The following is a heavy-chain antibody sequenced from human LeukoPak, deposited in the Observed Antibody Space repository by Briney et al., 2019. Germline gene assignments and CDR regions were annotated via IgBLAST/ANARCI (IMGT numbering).Heavy chain of an antibody. Sequence: PGRSLRLSCAASGFTFSSYAMHWVRQAPGKGLEWVAVISYDGSNKYYADSVKGRFTISRDNSKNTLYLQMNSLRAEDTAVYYCAKDCGGDCDDYWGQGTLVTVSS. J-gene: IGHJ4*02. CDR3: AKDCGGDCDDY. V-gene: IGHV3-30-3*01. D-gene: IGHD2-21*02. CDR1: GFTFSSYA. CDR2: ISYDGSNK.